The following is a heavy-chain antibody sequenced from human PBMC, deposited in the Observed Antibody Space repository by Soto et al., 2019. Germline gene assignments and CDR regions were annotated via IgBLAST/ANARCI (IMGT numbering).Heavy chain of an antibody. D-gene: IGHD4-17*01. CDR3: ARDNAHGENWFDP. CDR1: GYTFTSYG. Sequence: ASVKVSCKASGYTFTSYGISWVRQAPGQRLEWMGWINAGNGNTKYSQKFQGRVTITRDTSASTAYMELSSLRSEDTAVYYCARDNAHGENWFDPWGQGTLVTVSS. J-gene: IGHJ5*02. CDR2: INAGNGNT. V-gene: IGHV1-3*01.